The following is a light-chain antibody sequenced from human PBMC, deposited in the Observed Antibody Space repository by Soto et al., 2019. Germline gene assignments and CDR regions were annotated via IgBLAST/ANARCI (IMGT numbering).Light chain of an antibody. V-gene: IGKV4-1*01. Sequence: DIVMTQSPDSLAVSLGERATINCKSSQSVLYSSNNKNYLAWYQQKPGQPPKLLISWASTRESGVPDRFSGSGSGTDFTLNVSSLQAEDVAVYYCQHSYSIPFTFGPGTKVDIK. CDR2: WAS. J-gene: IGKJ3*01. CDR1: QSVLYSSNNKNY. CDR3: QHSYSIPFT.